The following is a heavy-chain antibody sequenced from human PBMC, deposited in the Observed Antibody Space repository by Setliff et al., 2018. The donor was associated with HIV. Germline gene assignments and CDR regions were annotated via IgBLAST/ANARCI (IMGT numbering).Heavy chain of an antibody. CDR3: ARGGEGLAN. V-gene: IGHV1-46*03. CDR2: INPSGGST. Sequence: ASVKVSCKASGYTFTNYGISWVRQAPGQGLEWMGIINPSGGSTTYAQKFQGRVTMTRDTSTNTVYMELSNLKSADTAVYYCARGGEGLANWGQGTLVTVSS. D-gene: IGHD3-16*01. CDR1: GYTFTNYG. J-gene: IGHJ4*02.